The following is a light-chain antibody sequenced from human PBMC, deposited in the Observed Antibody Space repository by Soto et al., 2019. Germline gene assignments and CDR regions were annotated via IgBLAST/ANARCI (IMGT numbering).Light chain of an antibody. Sequence: EIVLTQSPATLSLSPGERATLSCRASQSVSSYLAWYQQKPGQAPRLLIYDASNRATGIPARFSGSGSGTDFTLTISSLEPEDFAVYYCQQRRNWAFTVGPATKVDSK. CDR3: QQRRNWAFT. V-gene: IGKV3-11*01. J-gene: IGKJ3*01. CDR1: QSVSSY. CDR2: DAS.